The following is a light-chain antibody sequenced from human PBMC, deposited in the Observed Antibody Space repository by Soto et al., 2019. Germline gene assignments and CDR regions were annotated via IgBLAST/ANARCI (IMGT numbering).Light chain of an antibody. CDR3: SSYRSSTTFV. CDR1: SSDVGKYDY. CDR2: EVR. V-gene: IGLV2-14*01. Sequence: QSALTQPPSASGSPGQSVTISCTGTSSDVGKYDYVSWYQQYPGKAPKVIIFEVRKRPSGVSNRFSGSKSGDTASLTISGLQAEDEADYYCSSYRSSTTFVFGTGTKVTVL. J-gene: IGLJ1*01.